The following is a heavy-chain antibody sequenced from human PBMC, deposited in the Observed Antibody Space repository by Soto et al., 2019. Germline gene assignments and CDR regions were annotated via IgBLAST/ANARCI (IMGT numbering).Heavy chain of an antibody. J-gene: IGHJ3*02. CDR3: ARRRKRSDAFDI. CDR1: GFTFSSYG. Sequence: QVQLVESGGGVVQPGRSLRLSCAASGFTFSSYGMHWVRQAPGKGLEWVAVIWYDGSNKYYADSVKGRFTISRDNSKNTLYLQMNSLRAEDTAVYYCARRRKRSDAFDIWGQGTTVTVSS. CDR2: IWYDGSNK. V-gene: IGHV3-33*01.